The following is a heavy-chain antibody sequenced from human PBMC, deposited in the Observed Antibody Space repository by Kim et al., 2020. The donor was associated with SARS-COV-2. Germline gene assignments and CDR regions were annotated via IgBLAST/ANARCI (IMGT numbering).Heavy chain of an antibody. CDR2: IIPIFGTA. CDR3: ARSNIIAAAATGYFDL. CDR1: GGTFSSYA. V-gene: IGHV1-69*06. J-gene: IGHJ2*01. D-gene: IGHD6-13*01. Sequence: SVKVSCKASGGTFSSYAISWVRQAPGQGLEWMGGIIPIFGTANYAQKFQGRVTITADKSTSTAYMELSSLRSEDTAVYYCARSNIIAAAATGYFDLWGRGTLVTVSS.